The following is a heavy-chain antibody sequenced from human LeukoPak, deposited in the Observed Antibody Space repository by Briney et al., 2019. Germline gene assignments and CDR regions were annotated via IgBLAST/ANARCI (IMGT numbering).Heavy chain of an antibody. CDR2: ISGSGDNT. D-gene: IGHD3-10*01. V-gene: IGHV3-23*01. J-gene: IGHJ4*02. CDR1: GFTFRDYY. CDR3: AKVTYGSGTYGAFDY. Sequence: AGGSLRLSCAASGFTFRDYYMSWIRQAPGKGLEWVSTISGSGDNTYYADSVKGRFTISRDNSKNTLYLQMNSLRAEDTAVYYCAKVTYGSGTYGAFDYWGQGTLVTVSS.